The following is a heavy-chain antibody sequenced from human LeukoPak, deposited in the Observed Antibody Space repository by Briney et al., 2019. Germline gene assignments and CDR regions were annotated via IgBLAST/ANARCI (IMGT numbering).Heavy chain of an antibody. CDR3: AKPSPYPRTTSCSDIDFYSMDV. CDR2: ITNTGVGT. V-gene: IGHV3-23*01. J-gene: IGHJ6*02. CDR1: KITFDRCR. Sequence: PGGSLRLHCPHPKITFDRCRISWVPQAPGKGLEWVSSITNTGVGTYYADSVKGRFTVSRDNSKNTLLLQLNSLRAENTAVYYCAKPSPYPRTTSCSDIDFYSMDVWGQGTTVIVSS. D-gene: IGHD2-2*01.